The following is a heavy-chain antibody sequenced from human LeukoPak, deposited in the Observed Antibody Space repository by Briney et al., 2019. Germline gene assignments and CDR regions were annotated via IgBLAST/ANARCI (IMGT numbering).Heavy chain of an antibody. V-gene: IGHV1-58*02. CDR1: GFTFTSFA. Sequence: SVKVSCKASGFTFTSFAIQWVRQARGQRLEWIGWIVVGSGNTKYAQRFQGRVTITRDMSTSTAYMELNSLRSEDSAVYYCAADVIPGPKGFDPWGQGTLVTVSS. J-gene: IGHJ5*02. CDR2: IVVGSGNT. CDR3: AADVIPGPKGFDP. D-gene: IGHD2-21*01.